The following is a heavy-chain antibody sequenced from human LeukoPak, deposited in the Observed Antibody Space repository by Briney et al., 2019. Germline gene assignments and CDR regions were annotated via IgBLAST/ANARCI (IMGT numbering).Heavy chain of an antibody. Sequence: SETLSLTCAVSGGSISSSNWWSWVRQPPGKGLEWIGEIYHSGSTNYNPSLKSRVTISVDKSKNQFSLKLSSVTAADTAVYHCARGSHDFWSGYFLGPPYYYYGMDVWGQGTTVTVSS. J-gene: IGHJ6*02. CDR2: IYHSGST. CDR3: ARGSHDFWSGYFLGPPYYYYGMDV. V-gene: IGHV4-4*02. CDR1: GGSISSSNW. D-gene: IGHD3-3*01.